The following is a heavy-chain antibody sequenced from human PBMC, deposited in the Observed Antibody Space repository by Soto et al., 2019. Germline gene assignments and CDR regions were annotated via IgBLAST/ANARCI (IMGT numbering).Heavy chain of an antibody. D-gene: IGHD3-3*01. V-gene: IGHV4-4*02. Sequence: QVQLQESGPGLVKPSGTLSLTCAVSSGSISSRNWWSWVRQSPGKGLEWIGGVYHTGSIIYSPSFPTRHTISVDKSKDKYSLKLTSVTAADTAVYYCARDGGYEGSYFDLLGRGTLVTVSS. CDR3: ARDGGYEGSYFDL. CDR2: VYHTGSI. J-gene: IGHJ2*01. CDR1: SGSISSRNW.